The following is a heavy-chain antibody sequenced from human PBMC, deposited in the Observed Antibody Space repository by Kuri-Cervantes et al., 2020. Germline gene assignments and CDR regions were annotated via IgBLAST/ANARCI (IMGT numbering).Heavy chain of an antibody. Sequence: AGSLRLSCAASGFTFSDSAMHWVRQASGKGLEWVGRIRSKANSYATTYAASVKGRFTISRDDSKNTAYLQMNSLKTEDTAVYYCLSLYFDLPPWFGYWGQGTLVTVSS. J-gene: IGHJ4*02. CDR3: LSLYFDLPPWFGY. D-gene: IGHD3-9*01. CDR2: IRSKANSYAT. CDR1: GFTFSDSA. V-gene: IGHV3-73*01.